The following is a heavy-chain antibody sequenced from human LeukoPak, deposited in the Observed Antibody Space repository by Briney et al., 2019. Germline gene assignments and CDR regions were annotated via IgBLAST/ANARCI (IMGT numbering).Heavy chain of an antibody. CDR3: ARGTSNRQYYYDSSGYYRFDW. CDR1: GGSFSGYY. J-gene: IGHJ4*02. CDR2: INHSGST. D-gene: IGHD3-22*01. Sequence: SSETLSLTCAVYGGSFSGYYWSWIRQPPGKGLEWIGEINHSGSTNYNPSPKSRVTISVDTSKNQFSLKLSSVTAADTAVYYCARGTSNRQYYYDSSGYYRFDWWGQGTLVTVSS. V-gene: IGHV4-34*01.